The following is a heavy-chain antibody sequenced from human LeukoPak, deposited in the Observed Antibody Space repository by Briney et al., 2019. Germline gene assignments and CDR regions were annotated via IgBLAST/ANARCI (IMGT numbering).Heavy chain of an antibody. CDR3: ARGQNYDILTGYYNWFDP. D-gene: IGHD3-9*01. J-gene: IGHJ5*02. CDR1: GGSFSGYY. CDR2: INHSGST. V-gene: IGHV4-34*01. Sequence: SETLSLTCAVYGGSFSGYYWSWIRQPPGNGLEWIGEINHSGSTNYNPSLKSRVTISVDTSKNQFSLKLSSVTAADTAVYYCARGQNYDILTGYYNWFDPWGQGTLVTVSS.